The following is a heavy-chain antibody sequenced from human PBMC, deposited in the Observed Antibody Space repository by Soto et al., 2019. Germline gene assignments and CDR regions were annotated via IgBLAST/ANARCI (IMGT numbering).Heavy chain of an antibody. V-gene: IGHV3-33*01. D-gene: IGHD1-1*01. Sequence: QVQLVESGGGVVQPGRSLRLSCVASGFSFRNYGFHWVRQTPGKGLEGVAVIPDDGSYEYYRDSVKGRLTISRGNWRSTLDLQMNSLRAEDTGVYYCVRDDDNEANGLDYWGQGILVTVSS. CDR2: IPDDGSYE. CDR3: VRDDDNEANGLDY. J-gene: IGHJ4*02. CDR1: GFSFRNYG.